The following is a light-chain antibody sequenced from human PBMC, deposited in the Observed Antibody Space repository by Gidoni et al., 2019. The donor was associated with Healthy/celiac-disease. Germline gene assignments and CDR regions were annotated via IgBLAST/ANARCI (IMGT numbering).Light chain of an antibody. Sequence: ELVMTQSPATLSVSPGERATLPGRASQSVSSNLAWYQQKPGQAPRLLLYCASTRATGIPARFSGSGSGTEFTLTISSLQSEDFAVYYCQQYNNWPPWTFXXXTRVEIK. V-gene: IGKV3-15*01. CDR1: QSVSSN. J-gene: IGKJ1*01. CDR2: CAS. CDR3: QQYNNWPPWT.